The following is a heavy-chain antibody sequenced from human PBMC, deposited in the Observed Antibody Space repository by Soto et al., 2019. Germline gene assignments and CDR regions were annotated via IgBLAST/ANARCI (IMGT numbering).Heavy chain of an antibody. J-gene: IGHJ4*02. CDR3: ARVTTFYDILTSSYALNYFDY. D-gene: IGHD3-9*01. CDR2: IYAGGNT. Sequence: GSLRLSGTVSGFSVTSNYMTWVRQAPGKGLECVSVIYAGGNTYYADSVKGRFTISSDNSKNTLYLQMNNLRAEDTAVYYCARVTTFYDILTSSYALNYFDYWGQGTRVTVSS. CDR1: GFSVTSNY. V-gene: IGHV3-53*01.